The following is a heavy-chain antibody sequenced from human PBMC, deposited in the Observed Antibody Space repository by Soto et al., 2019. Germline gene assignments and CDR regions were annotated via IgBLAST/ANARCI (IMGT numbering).Heavy chain of an antibody. J-gene: IGHJ5*02. CDR2: ISAYNGNT. CDR3: ARGVGYYDFWSGYYTGNWFDP. CDR1: GYTFTSYG. Sequence: WASVKVSCKASGYTFTSYGISWVRESPGQGLEWMGWISAYNGNTNYAQKLQGRVTMTTDTSTSTAYMELRSLRSDDTAVYYCARGVGYYDFWSGYYTGNWFDPWGQGTLVTVSS. V-gene: IGHV1-18*01. D-gene: IGHD3-3*01.